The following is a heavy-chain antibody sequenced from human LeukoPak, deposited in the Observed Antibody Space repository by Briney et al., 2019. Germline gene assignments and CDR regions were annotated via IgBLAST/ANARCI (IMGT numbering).Heavy chain of an antibody. Sequence: SETLSLTCTVSGGSISSYYWSWIRQPPGKGLEWIGYIYYSGSTNYNPSLKSRVTISVDTSKNQFSLKLSSVTATDTAVYYCARLTTVTTIFDYWGQGTLVTVSS. CDR3: ARLTTVTTIFDY. J-gene: IGHJ4*02. V-gene: IGHV4-59*08. D-gene: IGHD4-17*01. CDR2: IYYSGST. CDR1: GGSISSYY.